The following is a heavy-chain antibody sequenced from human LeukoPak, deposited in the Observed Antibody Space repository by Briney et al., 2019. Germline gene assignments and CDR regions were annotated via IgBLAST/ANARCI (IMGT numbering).Heavy chain of an antibody. D-gene: IGHD2-2*01. V-gene: IGHV1-24*01. CDR1: GYTLTELT. Sequence: ASVKVSCKVSGYTLTELTMHWVRQAPGKGLEWMGGFDHEDGETIYAQKFQGRVTMTEDTSTDTAYMELSSLRSEDTAVYYCATRFSRSTEPAATAHAFDIWGQGTMVTVSS. CDR2: FDHEDGET. CDR3: ATRFSRSTEPAATAHAFDI. J-gene: IGHJ3*02.